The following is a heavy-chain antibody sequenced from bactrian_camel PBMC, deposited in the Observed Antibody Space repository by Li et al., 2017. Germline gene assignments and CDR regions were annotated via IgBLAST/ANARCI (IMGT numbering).Heavy chain of an antibody. D-gene: IGHD5*01. J-gene: IGHJ6*01. CDR3: AADAQYGLGTRSDFGY. CDR2: IRSGGGST. Sequence: VQLVESGGGWVQSGGSLRLSCAASGFTFSLQAMSWVRQAPGKGLEWVSGIRSGGGSTYYADSVKGRFTISRDNAKNTVYLQMNSLKPEDTAVYYCAADAQYGLGTRSDFGYWGQGTQVTVS. CDR1: GFTFSLQA. V-gene: IGHV3S40*01.